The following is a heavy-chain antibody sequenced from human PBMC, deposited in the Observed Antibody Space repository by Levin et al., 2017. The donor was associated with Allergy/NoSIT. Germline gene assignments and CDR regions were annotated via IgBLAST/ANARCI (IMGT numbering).Heavy chain of an antibody. CDR1: GYTFTSYG. CDR3: ARDDAVAGTKNFDY. V-gene: IGHV1-18*01. Sequence: ASVKVSCKASGYTFTSYGISWVRQAPGHGLEWMGWISAYNGNTNYAQKLQGRVTMTTDTSTSTAYMELRSLRSDDTAVYYCARDDAVAGTKNFDYWGQGTLVTVSS. J-gene: IGHJ4*02. D-gene: IGHD6-19*01. CDR2: ISAYNGNT.